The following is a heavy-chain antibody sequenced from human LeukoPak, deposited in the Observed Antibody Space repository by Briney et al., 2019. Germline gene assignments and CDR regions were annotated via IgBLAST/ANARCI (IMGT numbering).Heavy chain of an antibody. CDR3: SRDRGGYSYGPNFGY. J-gene: IGHJ4*02. CDR1: GFALGDYG. V-gene: IGHV3-49*03. D-gene: IGHD5-18*01. Sequence: PGGSLRLSCTASGFALGDYGMSWFRQAPGKGLEWVGFIRSKAYGGTTEYAASVKGRFTISRDDSKSIAYLQMNSLKTEDTAVYYCSRDRGGYSYGPNFGYWGQGTLVTVSS. CDR2: IRSKAYGGTT.